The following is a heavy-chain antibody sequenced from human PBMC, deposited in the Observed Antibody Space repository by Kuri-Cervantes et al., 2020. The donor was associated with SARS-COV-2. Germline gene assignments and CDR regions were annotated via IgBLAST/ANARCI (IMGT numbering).Heavy chain of an antibody. CDR2: ISGSGGST. V-gene: IGHV3-23*01. Sequence: GGSLRLSCAASGFTFSSYAMSWVRQAPGKGLEWVSAISGSGGSTHYADSVKGRFTISRDNSKNTLYLQMNSLRAEDTAVYYCAKADWANYYYYYGMDAWGQGTTVTVSS. CDR1: GFTFSSYA. CDR3: AKADWANYYYYYGMDA. D-gene: IGHD3-9*01. J-gene: IGHJ6*02.